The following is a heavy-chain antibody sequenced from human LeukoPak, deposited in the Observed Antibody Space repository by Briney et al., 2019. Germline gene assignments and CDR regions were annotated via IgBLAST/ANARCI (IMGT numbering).Heavy chain of an antibody. V-gene: IGHV1-69*13. CDR2: IIPIFGTA. CDR3: ARGLAAAGSNWFDP. J-gene: IGHJ5*02. D-gene: IGHD6-13*01. Sequence: SVKVSCKASGGTFSSYAISWVRQAPGQGLEWMGGIIPIFGTANYAQKYQGRVTITADQSTSTAYMELSSLRSEDTAVYYCARGLAAAGSNWFDPWGQGTLVTVSS. CDR1: GGTFSSYA.